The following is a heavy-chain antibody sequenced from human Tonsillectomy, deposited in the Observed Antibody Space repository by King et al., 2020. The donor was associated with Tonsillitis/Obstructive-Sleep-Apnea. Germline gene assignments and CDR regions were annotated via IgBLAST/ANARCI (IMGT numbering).Heavy chain of an antibody. Sequence: VQLVESGGGLVQPGGSLRLSCAASGFTFSSYAMSWVRQAPGKGLEWVSAISGSGGSTYYADSGKGRFTISRDNSKNTRYLQMDSLRAEEPAVYYCAKDWGDIAARPRHFDYWGQGTLVTVSS. CDR2: ISGSGGST. CDR1: GFTFSSYA. J-gene: IGHJ4*02. V-gene: IGHV3-23*04. D-gene: IGHD6-6*01. CDR3: AKDWGDIAARPRHFDY.